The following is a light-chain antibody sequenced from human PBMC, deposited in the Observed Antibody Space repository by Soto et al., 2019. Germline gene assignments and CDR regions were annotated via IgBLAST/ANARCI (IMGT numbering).Light chain of an antibody. CDR2: ATS. J-gene: IGKJ4*01. Sequence: QITFSPSSVSASLGGVVTITCRAGQGISIWLAWYQQKPGKAPKVLIYATSRLQSGVPSRFSGSGSGTDFTLTISSLEPEDFATYFCQQTNTCPLTFGGGTKVEIK. CDR3: QQTNTCPLT. V-gene: IGKV1D-12*01. CDR1: QGISIW.